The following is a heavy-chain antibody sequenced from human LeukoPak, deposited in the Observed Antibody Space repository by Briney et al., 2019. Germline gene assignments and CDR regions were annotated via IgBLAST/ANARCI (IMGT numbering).Heavy chain of an antibody. Sequence: PGGSLRLSCAASGFTFSSDGMHWVRQALGKGLEWVAVISYDGSHKYYADFVKGRFTISRDNSKNTLYLQMNSLRAEDTAVYFCARQSGGPYNWFDPWGQGTLVTVSS. CDR2: ISYDGSHK. CDR3: ARQSGGPYNWFDP. D-gene: IGHD2-15*01. CDR1: GFTFSSDG. V-gene: IGHV3-30*03. J-gene: IGHJ5*02.